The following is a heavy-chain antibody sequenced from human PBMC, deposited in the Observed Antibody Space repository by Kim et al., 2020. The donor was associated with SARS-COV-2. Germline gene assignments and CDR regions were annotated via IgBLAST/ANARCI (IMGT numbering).Heavy chain of an antibody. CDR2: SNHSCST. V-gene: IGHV4-34*01. CDR3: ARVRAR. J-gene: IGHJ4*02. Sequence: SETLSLTCAVYGGSFSGYYWSWSRQPPRQGLEWVGKSNHSCSTNSNSSLKSRVTISVDTSKNQFYLKLSSVTAAATAVSVCARVRARWGQGAQVTVAS. CDR1: GGSFSGYY.